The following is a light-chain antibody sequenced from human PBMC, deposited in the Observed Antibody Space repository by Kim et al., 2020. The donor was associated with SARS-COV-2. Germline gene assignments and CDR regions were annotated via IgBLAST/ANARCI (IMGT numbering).Light chain of an antibody. J-gene: IGKJ2*01. V-gene: IGKV3-15*01. CDR3: QQYNNWPRT. CDR1: QTVHDN. Sequence: EILLTQSPATLSVSLGESASLSCRASQTVHDNLAWYQQKPGQAPRLLIYDRVARATGIPARFSGSGTGTEFTLTISSLQSEDFAVYYCQQYNNWPRTFGLGTKLEI. CDR2: DRV.